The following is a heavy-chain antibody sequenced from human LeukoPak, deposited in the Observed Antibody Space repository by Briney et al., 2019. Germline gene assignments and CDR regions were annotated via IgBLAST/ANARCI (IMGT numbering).Heavy chain of an antibody. D-gene: IGHD4-23*01. CDR1: GFTFSSYG. V-gene: IGHV3-30*03. Sequence: PGGSLRLSCAASGFTFSSYGMHWVRQAPGKGLEWVAVISYGGSNKYYADSVKGRFTISRDNSKNTLYLQMNSLRAEDTAVYYCARDHPGGNSEGWGSTDYWGQGTLVTVSS. J-gene: IGHJ4*02. CDR2: ISYGGSNK. CDR3: ARDHPGGNSEGWGSTDY.